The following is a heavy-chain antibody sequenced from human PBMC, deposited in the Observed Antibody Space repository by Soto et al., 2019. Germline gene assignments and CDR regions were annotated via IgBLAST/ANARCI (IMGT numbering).Heavy chain of an antibody. CDR3: ARMRYVSEFNTYWFLDL. CDR1: GFSLSDVRMA. CDR2: IFSNDEA. D-gene: IGHD3-16*01. V-gene: IGHV2-26*01. J-gene: IGHJ2*01. Sequence: QVTLKESGPVLVKPTETLTVTCTVSGFSLSDVRMAVSWIRQPPGKAPEWLAHIFSNDEATYNESLRSRLSLSKDTSKGQVALTMTDMDPLDTATYHCARMRYVSEFNTYWFLDLWGRGTLVTVSS.